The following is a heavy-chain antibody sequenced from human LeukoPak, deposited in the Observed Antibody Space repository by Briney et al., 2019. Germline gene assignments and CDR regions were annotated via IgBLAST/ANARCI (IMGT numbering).Heavy chain of an antibody. V-gene: IGHV1-2*02. J-gene: IGHJ4*02. Sequence: ASVMVSCKASGYTFTTYGISWVRQAPGQGLEWMGWINPNSGGTNYAQKFQGRVTMTRDTSISTAYMELSRLRSDDTAVYYCARAGGDSSSPFDYWGQGTLVTVSS. CDR3: ARAGGDSSSPFDY. D-gene: IGHD6-6*01. CDR1: GYTFTTYG. CDR2: INPNSGGT.